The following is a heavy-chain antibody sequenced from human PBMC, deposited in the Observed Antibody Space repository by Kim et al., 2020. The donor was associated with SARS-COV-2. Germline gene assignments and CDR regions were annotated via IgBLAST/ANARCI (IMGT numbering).Heavy chain of an antibody. CDR2: ISGSGANT. V-gene: IGHV3-23*01. J-gene: IGHJ6*01. CDR1: GFTFSSYG. Sequence: GGSLRLSCAATGFTFSSYGMSWVRQAPGKGLEWVSAISGSGANTYYADSVRGRFTISRDNAKNSLYLQMNSLRAEDTAVYYCAKSLGFGEHFHYYYDLDV. D-gene: IGHD3-10*01. CDR3: AKSLGFGEHFHYYYDLDV.